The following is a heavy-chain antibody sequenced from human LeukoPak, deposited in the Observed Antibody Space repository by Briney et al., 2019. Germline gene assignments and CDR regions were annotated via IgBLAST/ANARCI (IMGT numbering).Heavy chain of an antibody. J-gene: IGHJ5*02. CDR1: GFTFSSYS. D-gene: IGHD5-18*01. Sequence: GGSLRLSCAASGFTFSSYSMNWVRQAPGKGLEWVSSISSSSSYIYYADSVKGRFTISRDNAKNSLYLQMNSLRAEDTAVNYCARTGGPQLWLTWGQGTLVTVSS. CDR2: ISSSSSYI. V-gene: IGHV3-21*01. CDR3: ARTGGPQLWLT.